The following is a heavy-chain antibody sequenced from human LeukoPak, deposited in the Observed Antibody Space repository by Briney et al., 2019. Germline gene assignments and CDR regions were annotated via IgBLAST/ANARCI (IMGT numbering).Heavy chain of an antibody. CDR3: GRGRYADGGNWFDS. CDR2: IHYTGRT. J-gene: IGHJ5*01. V-gene: IGHV4-59*01. CDR1: GGSITSSY. Sequence: SETLSLTCTVSGGSITSSYWSWIRQSPGKGLDWIRYIHYTGRTNYNPSLKSQVTMLIDTSKNQVSLKMSYVGAADKAVYYCGRGRYADGGNWFDSWGQGALVTVCS. D-gene: IGHD3-9*01.